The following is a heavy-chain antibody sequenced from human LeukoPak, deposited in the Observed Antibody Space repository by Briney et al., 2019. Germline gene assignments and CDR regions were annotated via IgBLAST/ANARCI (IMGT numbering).Heavy chain of an antibody. Sequence: VASVKVSCKASGYTFTRYGISWVRQAPGQGLEWMGWISGYNGNTNYAEKLQGRVTMTTDISTSTVYMELRSLRSDDTAVYYCARDSLYYGSGSYLGFDPWGQGTLVTVSS. V-gene: IGHV1-18*01. J-gene: IGHJ5*02. CDR3: ARDSLYYGSGSYLGFDP. D-gene: IGHD3-10*01. CDR1: GYTFTRYG. CDR2: ISGYNGNT.